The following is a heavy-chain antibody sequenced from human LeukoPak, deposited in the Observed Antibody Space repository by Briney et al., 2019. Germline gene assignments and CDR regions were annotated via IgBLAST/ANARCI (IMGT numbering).Heavy chain of an antibody. CDR2: ISGSGGST. Sequence: GGSLRLSCAASGFTFSSYAMSWVRPAPGKGLGWVSAISGSGGSTYYADSVKGRFTISRDNSKNTLYLQMNSLRAEDTAVYYCAKDQVVRGELPYYFDYWGQGTLVTVSS. CDR3: AKDQVVRGELPYYFDY. J-gene: IGHJ4*02. V-gene: IGHV3-23*01. D-gene: IGHD3-10*01. CDR1: GFTFSSYA.